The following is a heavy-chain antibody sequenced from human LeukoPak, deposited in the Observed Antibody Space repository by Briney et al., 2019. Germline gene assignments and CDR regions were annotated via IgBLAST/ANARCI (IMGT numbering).Heavy chain of an antibody. J-gene: IGHJ6*03. V-gene: IGHV4-4*07. CDR3: ARGRNTAMVRVGVYYYYYYMDV. CDR1: GGSISSYY. D-gene: IGHD5-18*01. Sequence: SETLSLTCTVSGGSISSYYWSWIRQPAGKGLEWIGRIYTSGSTNYNPSLKSRVTMSVDTSKNQFSLKLSSVTAADTAVYYCARGRNTAMVRVGVYYYYYYMDVWGKGTTVTVSS. CDR2: IYTSGST.